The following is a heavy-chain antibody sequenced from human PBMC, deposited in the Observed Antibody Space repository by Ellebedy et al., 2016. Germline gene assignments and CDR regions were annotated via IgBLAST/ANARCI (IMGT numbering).Heavy chain of an antibody. CDR1: GYTFNSFD. J-gene: IGHJ6*03. CDR3: ARGYYYYMDV. V-gene: IGHV1-8*01. CDR2: MNPNSGNT. Sequence: ASVKVSCXASGYTFNSFDVNWVRQATGQGLEWMGWMNPNSGNTGNAQKFQGRVTMTRNTSISTAYMELSSLTSEDTAVYYCARGYYYYMDVWGKGTTVTVSS.